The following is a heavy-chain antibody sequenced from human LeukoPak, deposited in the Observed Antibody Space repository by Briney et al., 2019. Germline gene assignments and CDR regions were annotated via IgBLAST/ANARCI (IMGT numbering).Heavy chain of an antibody. J-gene: IGHJ5*02. D-gene: IGHD6-19*01. CDR2: ISAYNGNT. V-gene: IGHV1-18*01. Sequence: ASVKVSCKASGYTFTSYGISWVRQAHGQGLEWMGWISAYNGNTNFAQKLQGRVTMTTDTSTSTDYMELRSLRSDATAVYYCARELRYSSGWLQGPNINWFDPWGQRTLVTVSS. CDR1: GYTFTSYG. CDR3: ARELRYSSGWLQGPNINWFDP.